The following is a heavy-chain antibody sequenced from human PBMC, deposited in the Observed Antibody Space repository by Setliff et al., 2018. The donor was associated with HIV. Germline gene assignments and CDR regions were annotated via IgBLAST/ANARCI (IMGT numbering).Heavy chain of an antibody. CDR1: GFSFNNYY. J-gene: IGHJ4*02. V-gene: IGHV3-30*02. CDR3: AKFRYAIKSTYYFDS. Sequence: GGSLRLSCIASGFSFNNYYMTWDRQAPGKGLEWVAFIEFDGKNEYYAESVKGRFTISRDNSKSTVYLQMNSVTPEDSAMYYCAKFRYAIKSTYYFDSWGQGTLVTVSS. CDR2: IEFDGKNE. D-gene: IGHD2-2*01.